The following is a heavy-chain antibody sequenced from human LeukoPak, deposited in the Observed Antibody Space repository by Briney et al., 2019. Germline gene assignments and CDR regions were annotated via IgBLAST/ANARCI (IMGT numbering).Heavy chain of an antibody. J-gene: IGHJ4*02. V-gene: IGHV3-74*01. CDR2: IINDGSYT. CDR3: VRLVGGDIDY. CDR1: GFTFSPVW. Sequence: GGSLRLSCAASGFTFSPVWMHWVRQAPGKGLMWVSHIINDGSYTTYADSVKGRFTISRDNAKNTVYLQMNSLRAEDTAVYYCVRLVGGDIDYWGQGTLVTVSS. D-gene: IGHD5-12*01.